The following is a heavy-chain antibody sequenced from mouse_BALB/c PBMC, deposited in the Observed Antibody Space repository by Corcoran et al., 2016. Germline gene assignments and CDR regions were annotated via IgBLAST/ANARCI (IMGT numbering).Heavy chain of an antibody. CDR1: GYTFTNYG. CDR3: AREPRAMDY. CDR2: INTYTGEP. J-gene: IGHJ4*01. Sequence: QTQLVQSGPELKKPGETVKISCKASGYTFTNYGMHWVKQAPGKGLKWMGWINTYTGEPTYADDFKGRFAFSLETSASTAYLQINNLKNEDTATYFCAREPRAMDYWGQGTSVTVSS. V-gene: IGHV9-3-1*01.